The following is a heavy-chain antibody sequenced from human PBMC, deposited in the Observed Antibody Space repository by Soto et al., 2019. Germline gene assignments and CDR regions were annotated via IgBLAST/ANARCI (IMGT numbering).Heavy chain of an antibody. Sequence: GASVKDSRKASGYTFTSYAMHLVRQAPGQRLEWMGWINAGNGNTKYSQKFQGRVTITRDTSASTAYMELSSLRSEDTAVYYCARDLGGWPDYWGQGTLVTVSS. J-gene: IGHJ4*02. CDR1: GYTFTSYA. V-gene: IGHV1-3*01. CDR2: INAGNGNT. D-gene: IGHD2-15*01. CDR3: ARDLGGWPDY.